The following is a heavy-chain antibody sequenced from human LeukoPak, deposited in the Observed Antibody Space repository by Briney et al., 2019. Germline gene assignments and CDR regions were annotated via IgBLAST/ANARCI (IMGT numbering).Heavy chain of an antibody. D-gene: IGHD6-19*01. CDR1: GGTFSSYA. CDR3: ARSRSDWYVNTAGH. V-gene: IGHV7-4-1*02. J-gene: IGHJ4*02. Sequence: ASVKVSCKASGGTFSSYAISWVRQAPGQGLEWMGWINPNTGNPTYAQGFTGRFVFSLDTSVSTAYLQISSLKAEDTAVYYCARSRSDWYVNTAGHWGQGTLVTVSS. CDR2: INPNTGNP.